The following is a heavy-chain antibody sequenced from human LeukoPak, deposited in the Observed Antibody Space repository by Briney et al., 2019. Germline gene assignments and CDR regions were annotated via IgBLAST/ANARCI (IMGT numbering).Heavy chain of an antibody. V-gene: IGHV4-34*01. D-gene: IGHD4-17*01. J-gene: IGHJ4*02. Sequence: SEALSLTCAVYGGSFSGYYWSWIRRPPGKGLEWIGEINHSGSTNYNPSLKSRVTISVDTSKSQFSLKLSSVTAEDTAVYYCARGGIYGAIPPFWYFDYWGQGTLVTVSS. CDR1: GGSFSGYY. CDR2: INHSGST. CDR3: ARGGIYGAIPPFWYFDY.